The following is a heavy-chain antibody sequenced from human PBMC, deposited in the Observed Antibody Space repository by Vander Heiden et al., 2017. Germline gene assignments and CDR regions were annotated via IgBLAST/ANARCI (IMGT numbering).Heavy chain of an antibody. V-gene: IGHV4-39*01. D-gene: IGHD3-10*01. CDR2: VYYSGST. J-gene: IGHJ5*02. CDR1: GGSISSSSYY. CDR3: ARQRNDRGSSGGWFDP. Sequence: QLQLQESGPGLVKPSETLSLTCTVSGGSISSSSYYWGWIRQPPGKGLAWIGRVYYSGSTYYHPALKSRVTISVDTSKNQFSRKRSSVTAADTAVYYCARQRNDRGSSGGWFDPWGQGPLVTVSS.